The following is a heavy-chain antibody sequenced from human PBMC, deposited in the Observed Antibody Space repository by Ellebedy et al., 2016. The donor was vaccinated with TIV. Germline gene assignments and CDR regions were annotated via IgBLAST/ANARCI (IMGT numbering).Heavy chain of an antibody. V-gene: IGHV3-11*01. CDR3: ARGSYYFDS. CDR1: GFSFSDYY. CDR2: FSGRGGII. Sequence: GGSLRLXCAASGFSFSDYYMNWVRQVLGKRLEWISYFSGRGGIISYADSVKGRFTISRDNAQDTLFLHMSSLRAEDSAVYYCARGSYYFDSWGQGTLVTVSS. J-gene: IGHJ4*02.